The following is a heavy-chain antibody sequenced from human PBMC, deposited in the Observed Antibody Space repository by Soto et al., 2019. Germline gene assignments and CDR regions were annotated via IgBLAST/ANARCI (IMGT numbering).Heavy chain of an antibody. D-gene: IGHD1-1*01. CDR1: GASISSSNW. CDR3: ANLYNWDGSTDY. V-gene: IGHV4-4*02. J-gene: IGHJ4*02. Sequence: QVQLQESGPGLVKPSGTLSLTCAVSGASISSSNWWSWVRQPPGKGLEWIGEIYHSGDTNYNPSLXSXXTISLDKSKNQFSLKLTSVTAADTAVYYCANLYNWDGSTDYWGQGTLVTVSS. CDR2: IYHSGDT.